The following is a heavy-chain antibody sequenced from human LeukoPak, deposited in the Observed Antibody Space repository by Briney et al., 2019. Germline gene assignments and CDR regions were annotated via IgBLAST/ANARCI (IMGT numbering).Heavy chain of an antibody. Sequence: SQTLSLTCAISGDSVSSNSAAWIWIRQSPSRGLEWLGRTYYRSKWYNDYAVSVKSRITINPDTSKNQFSLQLNSVTPEDTAVYYCAREPQWLVCGFDYWGQGTLVTVSS. D-gene: IGHD6-19*01. CDR2: TYYRSKWYN. J-gene: IGHJ4*02. CDR1: GDSVSSNSAA. CDR3: AREPQWLVCGFDY. V-gene: IGHV6-1*01.